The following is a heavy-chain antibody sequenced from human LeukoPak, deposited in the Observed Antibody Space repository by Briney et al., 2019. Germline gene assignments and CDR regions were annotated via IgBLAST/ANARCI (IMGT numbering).Heavy chain of an antibody. Sequence: SGTLSLTCGVYGGSFRGYYWSWVRQPPGKGLGWIGEINHSGSTNYNPSLKSRVTITVDTSKKQFSLKVRSMTAADTAIYYCARASVTGLLSYWGQGTLVTVSS. J-gene: IGHJ4*02. CDR2: INHSGST. CDR3: ARASVTGLLSY. D-gene: IGHD6-19*01. V-gene: IGHV4-34*01. CDR1: GGSFRGYY.